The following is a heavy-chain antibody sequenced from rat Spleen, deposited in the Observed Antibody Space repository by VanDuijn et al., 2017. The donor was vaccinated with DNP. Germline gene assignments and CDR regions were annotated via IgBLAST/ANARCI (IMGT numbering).Heavy chain of an antibody. V-gene: IGHV2S12*01. CDR3: TGGGSTIYPFTY. J-gene: IGHJ3*01. CDR2: MSGAGAT. CDR1: GFSLTNFG. Sequence: QVQLRESGPGLVQPSQTLSLACTVSGFSLTNFGVNWVRQPPGKGLEWVAAMSGAGATFYNSALKSRLSFSSDPSRSQVFLHMDSLQSEDTAIYFCTGGGSTIYPFTYWGQGTLVTVSS. D-gene: IGHD1-2*01.